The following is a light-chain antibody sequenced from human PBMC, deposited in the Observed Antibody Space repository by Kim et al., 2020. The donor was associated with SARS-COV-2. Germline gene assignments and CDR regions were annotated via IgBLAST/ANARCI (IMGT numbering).Light chain of an antibody. CDR2: QDS. Sequence: VSPEQTASITCSGDKLGDKYACWYQQKPGQSPVLVIYQDSKRPSGIPERFSGSNSGNTATLTISGTQAMDEADYYCQAWDSSPYVFGTGTKVTVL. J-gene: IGLJ1*01. CDR1: KLGDKY. V-gene: IGLV3-1*01. CDR3: QAWDSSPYV.